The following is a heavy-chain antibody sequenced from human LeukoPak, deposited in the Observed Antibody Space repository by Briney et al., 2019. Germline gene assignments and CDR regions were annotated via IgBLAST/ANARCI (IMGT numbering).Heavy chain of an antibody. CDR3: SRMLYCSGGSCSSDY. D-gene: IGHD2-15*01. Sequence: GGSLRLSCTASGFTFGDYAMTWVRQAPGKGLEWVGFIRSKAYGGTAEYAAPVKGRFTLSRDDSKSIAYLQMNRLETEDTAVYFCSRMLYCSGGSCSSDYGGQGTLVTVSS. J-gene: IGHJ4*02. CDR1: GFTFGDYA. CDR2: IRSKAYGGTA. V-gene: IGHV3-49*04.